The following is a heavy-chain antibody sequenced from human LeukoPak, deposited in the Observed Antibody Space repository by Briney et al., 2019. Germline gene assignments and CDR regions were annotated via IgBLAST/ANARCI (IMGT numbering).Heavy chain of an antibody. J-gene: IGHJ4*02. CDR3: AKGGQWLVDETFDY. D-gene: IGHD6-19*01. V-gene: IGHV3-23*01. CDR1: GFTVSSNY. CDR2: ISGSGGST. Sequence: PGGSLRLSCAASGFTVSSNYMSWVRQAPGKGLEWVSAISGSGGSTYYADSVKGRFTISRDNSKNTLYLQMNSLRAEDTAVYYCAKGGQWLVDETFDYWGQGTLVTVSS.